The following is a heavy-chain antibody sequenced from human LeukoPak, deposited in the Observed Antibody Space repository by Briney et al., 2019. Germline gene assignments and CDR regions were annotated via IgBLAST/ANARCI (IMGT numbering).Heavy chain of an antibody. V-gene: IGHV3-23*01. D-gene: IGHD2-2*01. CDR3: AKDVFSHSNSWYYFDF. J-gene: IGHJ4*02. Sequence: GGSLRLSCATSGFTFSSYAMSWVRQAPGKGLEWVSGISTSGGITYYEDSVRGRFTISRDNSKNTLYLQMNSLRAEDTAVYSCAKDVFSHSNSWYYFDFGGQGTLVTVSS. CDR1: GFTFSSYA. CDR2: ISTSGGIT.